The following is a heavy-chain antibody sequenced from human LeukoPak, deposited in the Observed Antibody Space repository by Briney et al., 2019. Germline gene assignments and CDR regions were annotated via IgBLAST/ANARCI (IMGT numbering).Heavy chain of an antibody. CDR3: TTGVRGVMPMIPRKGYYYYMDV. V-gene: IGHV3-15*01. CDR1: GFTFSNAR. J-gene: IGHJ6*03. D-gene: IGHD3-10*01. Sequence: GGSLRLSCAASGFTFSNARMSWVRQAPGKGLEWVGRIKSKTDGGTTDYAAPVKGRFTISRDDSKNTLYLQMNSLKTEDTAVYYCTTGVRGVMPMIPRKGYYYYMDVWGKGTTVTVSS. CDR2: IKSKTDGGTT.